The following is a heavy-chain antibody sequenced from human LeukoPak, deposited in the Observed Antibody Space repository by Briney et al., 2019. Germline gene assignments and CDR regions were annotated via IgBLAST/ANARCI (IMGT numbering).Heavy chain of an antibody. CDR1: GYTFTSYA. Sequence: GASVKVSCKASGYTFTSYAMHWVRQAPGQRLEWMGWINAGNGNTKCSQKFQGRVTITRDTSASTAYMELSSLRSEDTAVYYCAREGYYDSSGYYYVESAFDIWGQGTMVTVSS. CDR3: AREGYYDSSGYYYVESAFDI. D-gene: IGHD3-22*01. V-gene: IGHV1-3*01. CDR2: INAGNGNT. J-gene: IGHJ3*02.